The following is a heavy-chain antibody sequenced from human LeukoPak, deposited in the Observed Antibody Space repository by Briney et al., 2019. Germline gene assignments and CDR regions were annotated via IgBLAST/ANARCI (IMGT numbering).Heavy chain of an antibody. D-gene: IGHD3-10*01. CDR1: GYSFTDYY. CDR2: INPNSGGT. CDR3: ARDRSYGSDDAFDI. Sequence: ASVKVSCKASGYSFTDYYMHWVRQAPGQGLEWMGWINPNSGGTNYAQKFQGRVTMTRDTSISTAYMELNRLRSDDMAVYYCARDRSYGSDDAFDIWGQGTMVTVSS. J-gene: IGHJ3*02. V-gene: IGHV1-2*02.